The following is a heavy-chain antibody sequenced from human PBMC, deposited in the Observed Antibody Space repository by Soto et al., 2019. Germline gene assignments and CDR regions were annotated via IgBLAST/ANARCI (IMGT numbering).Heavy chain of an antibody. V-gene: IGHV1-18*01. Sequence: ASVKVSCKASGYTFTSYGISWVRQAPGQGLEWMGWISAYNGNTNYAQKLQGRVTTTTDTSTSTAYMELRSLRSDDTAVYYCARDLGVRFLEWFQHYGMDVWGQGTTVTVSS. CDR2: ISAYNGNT. CDR3: ARDLGVRFLEWFQHYGMDV. CDR1: GYTFTSYG. D-gene: IGHD3-3*01. J-gene: IGHJ6*02.